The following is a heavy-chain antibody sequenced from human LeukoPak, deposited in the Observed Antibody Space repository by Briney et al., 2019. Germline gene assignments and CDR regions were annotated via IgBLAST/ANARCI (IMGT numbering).Heavy chain of an antibody. CDR3: AKDAVGTTFGYYFDY. D-gene: IGHD1-26*01. CDR2: ISGRGGNT. Sequence: PGGSLRLSYAASGFTFSNYAMSWVRQAPGKGLEWVSGISGRGGNTYYADSVKGRFTISRDNSDNTLYLQMISPRADDTAVYYCAKDAVGTTFGYYFDYWGQGTLVTVSS. J-gene: IGHJ4*02. V-gene: IGHV3-23*01. CDR1: GFTFSNYA.